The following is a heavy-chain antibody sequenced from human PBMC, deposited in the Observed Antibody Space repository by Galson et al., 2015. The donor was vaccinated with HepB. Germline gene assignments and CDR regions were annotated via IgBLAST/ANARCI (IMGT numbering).Heavy chain of an antibody. Sequence: SVKVSCKVSGYTLTELSMHWVRQAPGKGLEWMGGVDPENGETIYAQKFQGRVTMTEDTSTDTAYMELSSLRSEDTAMYYCATTRGVSHYNFLGGYSFWGQGTLVTVSS. V-gene: IGHV1-24*01. CDR3: ATTRGVSHYNFLGGYSF. D-gene: IGHD3-3*01. J-gene: IGHJ4*02. CDR1: GYTLTELS. CDR2: VDPENGET.